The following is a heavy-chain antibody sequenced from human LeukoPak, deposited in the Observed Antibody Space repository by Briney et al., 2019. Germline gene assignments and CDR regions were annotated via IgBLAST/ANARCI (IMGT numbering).Heavy chain of an antibody. J-gene: IGHJ4*02. CDR2: ISAYNGNT. D-gene: IGHD2-2*02. Sequence: ASVKVSCKASGYTFTSYGISWVRQAPGQGLEWMGWISAYNGNTNYAQKLQGRVTMTTDTSTSTAYMELRGLRSDDTAVYYCARDSIVVVPAAIVPYFDYWGQGTLVTVSS. CDR1: GYTFTSYG. CDR3: ARDSIVVVPAAIVPYFDY. V-gene: IGHV1-18*01.